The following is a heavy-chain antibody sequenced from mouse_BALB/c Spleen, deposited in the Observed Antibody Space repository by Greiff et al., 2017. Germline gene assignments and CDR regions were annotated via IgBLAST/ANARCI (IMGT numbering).Heavy chain of an antibody. J-gene: IGHJ1*01. CDR3: ASSYWYFDV. CDR2: ISYSGST. Sequence: EVQLQESGPGLVKPSQSLSLTCTVTGYSITSDYAWNWIRQFPGNKLEWMGYISYSGSTSYNPSLKSRISITRDTSKNQFFLQLNSVTTEDTATYYCASSYWYFDVWGAGTTVTVSS. V-gene: IGHV3-2*02. CDR1: GYSITSDYA.